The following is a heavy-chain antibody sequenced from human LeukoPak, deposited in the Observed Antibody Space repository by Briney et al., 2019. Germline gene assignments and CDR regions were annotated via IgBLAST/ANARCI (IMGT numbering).Heavy chain of an antibody. Sequence: ASVKVSCKATGYTFTGYYMHWVRQAPGQGLEWMGWINPNSGGTNYAQKFQGRVTMTRDTSISTAYMELSRLRSDDTAVYYCARDRDALWFGKHTSYYYYYMDVWGKGTTVTVSS. CDR1: GYTFTGYY. CDR2: INPNSGGT. D-gene: IGHD3-10*01. V-gene: IGHV1-2*02. CDR3: ARDRDALWFGKHTSYYYYYMDV. J-gene: IGHJ6*03.